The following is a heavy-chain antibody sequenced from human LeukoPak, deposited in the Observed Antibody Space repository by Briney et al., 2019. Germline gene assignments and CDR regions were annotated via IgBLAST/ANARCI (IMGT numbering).Heavy chain of an antibody. CDR3: ARSRDVYNGHALDI. Sequence: SETLSLTCTVSSGSISSYYWSWIRQPPGKGLEWIGYMYYSGSTHYNPSLKSRVTMSVDTSKKQFSLRLTSVTAADTAVYYCARSRDVYNGHALDIWGQGTMVTVSS. V-gene: IGHV4-59*01. J-gene: IGHJ3*02. D-gene: IGHD5-24*01. CDR1: SGSISSYY. CDR2: MYYSGST.